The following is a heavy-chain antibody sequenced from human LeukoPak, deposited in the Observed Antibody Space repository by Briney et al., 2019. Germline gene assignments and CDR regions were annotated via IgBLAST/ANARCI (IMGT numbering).Heavy chain of an antibody. D-gene: IGHD3-22*01. CDR3: ARATRRNYYYDSSGYLFDC. CDR2: IYSGGST. Sequence: GGSLRLSCAASGFTVSSNYMSWVRQAPGKGLEWVSVIYSGGSTYYADSVKGRFTISRDNSENTLYLQMNSLRAEDTAVYYCARATRRNYYYDSSGYLFDCWGQGTLVTVSS. V-gene: IGHV3-66*01. J-gene: IGHJ4*02. CDR1: GFTVSSNY.